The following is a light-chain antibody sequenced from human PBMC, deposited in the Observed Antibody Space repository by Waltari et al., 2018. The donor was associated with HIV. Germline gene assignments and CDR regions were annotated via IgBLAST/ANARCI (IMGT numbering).Light chain of an antibody. J-gene: IGLJ1*01. CDR1: ALPKQY. Sequence: SYELTQPPSVSVSPGQTARITCSGDALPKQYAYWYQQKPGQAPVGMIYKDSERPSGIPERFSCSSSGTTVTLTISGVQAEDEADYYCQSADSSGTHYVFGTGTKVTVL. CDR3: QSADSSGTHYV. CDR2: KDS. V-gene: IGLV3-25*03.